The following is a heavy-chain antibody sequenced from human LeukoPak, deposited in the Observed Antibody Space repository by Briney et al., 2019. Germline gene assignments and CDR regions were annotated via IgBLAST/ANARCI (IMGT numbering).Heavy chain of an antibody. D-gene: IGHD1-7*01. CDR3: ARGSTPEGELRHDN. CDR2: IYYSGST. Sequence: SETLSLTCTVSGGSISSGGYYWSWIRQHPGKGLEWIGYIYYSGSTYYNPSLKSRVTISVDTSKNQFSLKLSSVTAADTAVYYCARGSTPEGELRHDNWGQGTLVAVSS. J-gene: IGHJ4*02. V-gene: IGHV4-31*03. CDR1: GGSISSGGYY.